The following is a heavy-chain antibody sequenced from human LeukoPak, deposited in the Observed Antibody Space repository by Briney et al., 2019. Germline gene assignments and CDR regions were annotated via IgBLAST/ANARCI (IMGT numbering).Heavy chain of an antibody. CDR2: IKADGSGT. CDR3: ATWAFYHNLDV. Sequence: GGSLRLSCAASGFTIGPYAMYWVRQGPGRGLEWASVIKADGSGTFYADSVRGRFTTSRDNSKNSLYLQMNSLTSEDTALYYCATWAFYHNLDVWGQGTTVIVSS. V-gene: IGHV3-43*02. D-gene: IGHD2/OR15-2a*01. J-gene: IGHJ6*02. CDR1: GFTIGPYA.